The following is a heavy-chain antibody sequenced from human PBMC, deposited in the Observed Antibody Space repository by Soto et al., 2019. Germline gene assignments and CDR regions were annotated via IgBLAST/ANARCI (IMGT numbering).Heavy chain of an antibody. CDR2: ISGSGDST. CDR1: GFTFSSYA. J-gene: IGHJ4*02. CDR3: ANSFPYIPAVNRLAY. V-gene: IGHV3-23*01. Sequence: GGSLRLSCAASGFTFSSYAMSWVRQAPGKGLEWVSAISGSGDSTYYADSVKGRFTISRDNSKNTLYLQMNSLRAEDTAVYYFANSFPYIPAVNRLAYWARGPPVTVSS. D-gene: IGHD2-2*02.